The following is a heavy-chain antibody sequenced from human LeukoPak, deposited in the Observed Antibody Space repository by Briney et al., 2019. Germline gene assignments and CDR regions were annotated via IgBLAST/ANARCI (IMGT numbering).Heavy chain of an antibody. Sequence: SETLSLTCTVSGGSISSGGYYWSWLRQHPGTGLEWIGYIYYSGSTNYNPSLKSRVTISVDTSKNQFSLKLSSVTAADTAVYYCARHGYSSGWYVWFDPWGQGTLVTVSS. CDR1: GGSISSGGYY. J-gene: IGHJ5*02. CDR2: IYYSGST. V-gene: IGHV4-61*08. CDR3: ARHGYSSGWYVWFDP. D-gene: IGHD6-19*01.